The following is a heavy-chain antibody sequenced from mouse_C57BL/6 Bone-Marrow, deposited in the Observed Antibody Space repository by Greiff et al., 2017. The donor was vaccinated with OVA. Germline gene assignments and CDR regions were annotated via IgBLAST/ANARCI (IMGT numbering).Heavy chain of an antibody. V-gene: IGHV5-15*01. D-gene: IGHD2-2*01. CDR3: ARQRGSTMVTGGY. CDR1: GFTFSDYG. Sequence: DVMLVESGGGLVQPGGSLKLSCAASGFTFSDYGMAWVRQAPRKGPEWVAFISNLAYSIYYADTVTGRFTISRENAKKTLYLEMSSLRSEDTAMYDCARQRGSTMVTGGYWGQGTTLTVSS. CDR2: ISNLAYSI. J-gene: IGHJ2*01.